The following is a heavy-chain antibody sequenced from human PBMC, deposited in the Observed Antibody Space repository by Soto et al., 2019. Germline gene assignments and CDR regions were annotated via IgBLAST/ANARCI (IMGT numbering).Heavy chain of an antibody. CDR1: GFTFSSYG. Sequence: GGSLRLSCAASGFTFSSYGMHWVRQAPGKGLEWVAVISYDGSNKYYADSVKGRFTISRDNSKNTLYLQMNSLRAEDTAVYYCAKDSALEWLSYRMDVWGQGTTVTVSS. D-gene: IGHD3-3*01. CDR3: AKDSALEWLSYRMDV. V-gene: IGHV3-30*18. J-gene: IGHJ6*02. CDR2: ISYDGSNK.